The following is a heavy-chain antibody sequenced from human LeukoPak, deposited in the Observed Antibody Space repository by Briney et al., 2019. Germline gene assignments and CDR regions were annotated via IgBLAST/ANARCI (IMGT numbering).Heavy chain of an antibody. D-gene: IGHD1-26*01. CDR1: GFTFSSYS. CDR2: ISSSSNTI. V-gene: IGHV3-48*02. CDR3: ARDGGLYSGTSYFDY. J-gene: IGHJ4*02. Sequence: GGSLRLSCAASGFTFSSYSMNWVRQAPGKGEEWVSYISSSSNTIYYADSVKGRFTISRENAKNSLYLQIYSLRDEDMAVYYCARDGGLYSGTSYFDYWGQGTLVTVSS.